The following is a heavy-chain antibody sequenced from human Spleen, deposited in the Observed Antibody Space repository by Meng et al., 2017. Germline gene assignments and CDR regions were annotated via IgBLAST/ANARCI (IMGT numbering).Heavy chain of an antibody. CDR3: ARGAVADYYFDY. CDR2: INPNSGGT. Sequence: QVPVVHSGDEVKKPGAPVKVSCNASGYTFPGYYMHWVRQAPGQGLEWMGRINPNSGGTNYAQKFQGRVTMTRDTSISTAYMELSRLRSDDTAVYYCARGAVADYYFDYWGQGTLVTVSS. CDR1: GYTFPGYY. V-gene: IGHV1-2*06. D-gene: IGHD6-19*01. J-gene: IGHJ4*02.